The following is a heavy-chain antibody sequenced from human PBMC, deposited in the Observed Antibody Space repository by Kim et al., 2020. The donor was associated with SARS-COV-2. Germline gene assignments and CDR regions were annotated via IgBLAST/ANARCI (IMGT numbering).Heavy chain of an antibody. CDR2: IYYSGTT. CDR1: NVSISNADYF. V-gene: IGHV4-30-4*01. D-gene: IGHD3-16*01. Sequence: SETLSLTCTVSNVSISNADYFWSWVRQPPGKGLEWIGYIYYSGTTQYNPSLQSRVMMSLDRSKNQFSLRLNSVTAADTAVFYCAGGRWQPFGSLDSWGQGTLVTVSS. J-gene: IGHJ4*02. CDR3: AGGRWQPFGSLDS.